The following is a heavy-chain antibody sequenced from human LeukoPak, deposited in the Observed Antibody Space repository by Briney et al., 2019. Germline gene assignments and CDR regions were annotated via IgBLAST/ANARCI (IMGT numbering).Heavy chain of an antibody. Sequence: GESLQISCKGSGYSFINYWIGWVRQMPGKGPEGLGIISPGDSNTRYSPSFQGQVIISTDKSISTAYLQWSSLKASDTAMYYCARQKEDVAAAGTSYYYYYGMDVWGQGTTVTVSS. CDR3: ARQKEDVAAAGTSYYYYYGMDV. D-gene: IGHD6-13*01. CDR2: ISPGDSNT. J-gene: IGHJ6*02. V-gene: IGHV5-51*01. CDR1: GYSFINYW.